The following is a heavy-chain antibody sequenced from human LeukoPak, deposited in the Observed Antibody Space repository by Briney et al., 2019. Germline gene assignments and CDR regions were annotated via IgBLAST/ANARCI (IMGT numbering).Heavy chain of an antibody. CDR1: GFTVSSNY. CDR2: IYSGGST. J-gene: IGHJ4*02. CDR3: ARDPPYDSSGKSIIADRFDY. V-gene: IGHV3-53*01. D-gene: IGHD3-22*01. Sequence: GGSLRLSCAASGFTVSSNYMSWVRQAPGKGLEWVSVIYSGGSTYYADSVKGRFTISRDNAKNSLYLQMNSLRAEDTAVYYCARDPPYDSSGKSIIADRFDYWGQGTLVTVSS.